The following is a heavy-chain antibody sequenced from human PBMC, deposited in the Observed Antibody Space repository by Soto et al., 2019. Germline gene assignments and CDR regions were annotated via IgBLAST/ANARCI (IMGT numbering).Heavy chain of an antibody. D-gene: IGHD3-3*01. J-gene: IGHJ4*02. CDR1: GYTFTSYD. V-gene: IGHV1-8*01. Sequence: GASVKVSCKASGYTFTSYDINWVRQATGQGLEWMGWMNPNSGNTGYAQKFQGRVTMIRNTSISTAYMELSSLRSEDTAVYYCARVRAWRGITIFGVVTPTVFDYWGQGTLVTVSS. CDR2: MNPNSGNT. CDR3: ARVRAWRGITIFGVVTPTVFDY.